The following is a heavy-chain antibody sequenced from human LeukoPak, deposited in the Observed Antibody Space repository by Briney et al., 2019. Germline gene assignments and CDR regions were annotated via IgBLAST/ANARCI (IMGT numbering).Heavy chain of an antibody. CDR2: INHSGST. V-gene: IGHV4-34*01. Sequence: GSLRLSCTASGFTFGDYAMSWFRQAPGKGLEWIGEINHSGSTNYNPSLKSRVTISVDTSKNQFSLKLSSVTAADTAVYYCARGSREWSFDYWGQGTLVTVSS. J-gene: IGHJ4*02. D-gene: IGHD3-3*01. CDR3: ARGSREWSFDY. CDR1: GFTFGDYA.